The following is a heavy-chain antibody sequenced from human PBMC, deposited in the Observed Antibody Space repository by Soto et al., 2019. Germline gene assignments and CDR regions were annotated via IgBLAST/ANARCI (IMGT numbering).Heavy chain of an antibody. J-gene: IGHJ4*02. CDR3: ARGTYYYDSSGYLETFDY. V-gene: IGHV3-11*01. D-gene: IGHD3-22*01. CDR2: ISSSGSTI. Sequence: GGSLRLSCAASGFTFSDYYMSWIRQAPGKGLEWVSYISSSGSTIYYADSVKGRFTISRDNAKNSLYLQMNSLRAEDTAVYYCARGTYYYDSSGYLETFDYWGQGTLVTVSS. CDR1: GFTFSDYY.